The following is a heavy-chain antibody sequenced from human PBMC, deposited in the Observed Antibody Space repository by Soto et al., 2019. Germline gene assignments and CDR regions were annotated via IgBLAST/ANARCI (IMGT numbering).Heavy chain of an antibody. CDR2: ISAHNGNT. J-gene: IGHJ4*02. D-gene: IGHD3-10*01. CDR3: ARGRYGGY. CDR1: GYAFTTYG. V-gene: IGHV1-18*01. Sequence: QVHLVQSGAEVKKPGASVKVSCKGSGYAFTTYGITWVRQAPGQGLEWMGWISAHNGNTNYAQKLQGRVTVTRDTSESTAYMELRSLRSDDTAVYYCARGRYGGYWGQGALVTVSS.